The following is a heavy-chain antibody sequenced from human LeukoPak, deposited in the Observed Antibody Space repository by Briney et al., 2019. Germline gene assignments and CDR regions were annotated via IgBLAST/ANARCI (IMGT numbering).Heavy chain of an antibody. CDR3: TTDQPTEIVVVIEPDY. CDR1: GFTFSNYG. D-gene: IGHD3-22*01. CDR2: IKSKTDGGTT. Sequence: PGGSLRLSCAASGFTFSNYGMSWVRQAPGKGLEWVGRIKSKTDGGTTDYAAPVKGRFTISRDDSKNTLYLQMNSLKTEDTAVYYCTTDQPTEIVVVIEPDYWGQGTLVTVSS. V-gene: IGHV3-15*01. J-gene: IGHJ4*02.